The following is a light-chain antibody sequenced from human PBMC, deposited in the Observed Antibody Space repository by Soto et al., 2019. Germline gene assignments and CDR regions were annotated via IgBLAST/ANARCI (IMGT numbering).Light chain of an antibody. V-gene: IGLV2-14*01. CDR2: EVS. Sequence: QSVLPQPPSLSAAPGHKVTISCSGSSSSTGTNSVSWYQQYPGKAPKLMIYEVSNRPSGVSNRFSGSKSGNTASLTISGLQAADEADYYCSSYTGSSSSYVFGTGTKVTVL. J-gene: IGLJ1*01. CDR1: SSSTGTNS. CDR3: SSYTGSSSSYV.